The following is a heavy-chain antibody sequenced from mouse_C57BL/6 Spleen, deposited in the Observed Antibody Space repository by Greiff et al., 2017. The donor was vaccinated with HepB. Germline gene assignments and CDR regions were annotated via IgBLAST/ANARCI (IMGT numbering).Heavy chain of an antibody. J-gene: IGHJ4*01. D-gene: IGHD5-1-1*01. CDR3: ARHLYLYYAMDY. CDR1: GFSLTSYG. V-gene: IGHV2-6-1*01. Sequence: VHLVESGPGLVAPSQSLSITCTVSGFSLTSYGVHWVRQPPGKGLEWLVVIWSDGSTTYNSALKSRLSIGKDNSKSQVFLKMNSLQTDDTAMYYCARHLYLYYAMDYWGQGPSVTVSS. CDR2: IWSDGST.